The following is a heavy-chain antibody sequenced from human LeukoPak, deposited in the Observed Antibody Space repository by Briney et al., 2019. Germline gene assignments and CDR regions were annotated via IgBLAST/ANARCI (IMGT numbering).Heavy chain of an antibody. CDR3: ARALYGDSHPFDY. Sequence: GRSLRLSCAASGFTFDDYGMSWVRQAPGKGLEWVSGINWNGGSTGYADSVKGRFTISRDNAKNSLYLQMNSLRAEDTALYHCARALYGDSHPFDYWGQGTLVTVSS. CDR1: GFTFDDYG. J-gene: IGHJ4*02. D-gene: IGHD4-17*01. CDR2: INWNGGST. V-gene: IGHV3-20*01.